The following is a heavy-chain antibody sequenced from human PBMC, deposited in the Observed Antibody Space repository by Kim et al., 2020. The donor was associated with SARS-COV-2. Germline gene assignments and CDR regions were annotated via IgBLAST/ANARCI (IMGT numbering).Heavy chain of an antibody. J-gene: IGHJ3*02. Sequence: ANSVTGRFTISRDNSKNSLYLQMNSLRAEDTAVYFVVRSSSGYYFDAFDIWGQGTMVTVSS. V-gene: IGHV3-30*01. CDR3: VRSSSGYYFDAFDI. D-gene: IGHD3-22*01.